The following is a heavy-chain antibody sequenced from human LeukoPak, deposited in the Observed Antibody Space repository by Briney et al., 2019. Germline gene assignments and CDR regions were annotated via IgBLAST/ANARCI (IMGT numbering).Heavy chain of an antibody. D-gene: IGHD2-21*02. CDR3: ARYSYCGGDCYTFDY. CDR2: INFNTGDT. V-gene: IGHV1-2*02. CDR1: GYTVTGYY. Sequence: ASVKVSCKASGYTVTGYYIHWVRQTPGQGPEWMGGINFNTGDTNYAQRFQGRATLTRDTSISTAYMELSRLNSDDTAIYYCARYSYCGGDCYTFDYWGQGTLVTVSS. J-gene: IGHJ4*02.